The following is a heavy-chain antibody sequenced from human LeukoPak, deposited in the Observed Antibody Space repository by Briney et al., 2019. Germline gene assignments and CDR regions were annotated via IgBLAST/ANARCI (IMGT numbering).Heavy chain of an antibody. CDR3: ARGPYQLPEYYFDY. CDR1: GGSISSYY. V-gene: IGHV4-59*12. D-gene: IGHD2-2*01. Sequence: SETLSLTCTVSGGSISSYYWSWIRQPPGKGLEWIGYIYHSGSTYYNPSLKSRVTISVDRSNNQFSLKLSSVTAADTAVYYCARGPYQLPEYYFDYWGQGTLVTVSS. CDR2: IYHSGST. J-gene: IGHJ4*02.